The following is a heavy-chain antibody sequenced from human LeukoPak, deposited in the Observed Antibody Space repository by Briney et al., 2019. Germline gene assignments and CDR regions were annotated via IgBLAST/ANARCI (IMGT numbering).Heavy chain of an antibody. D-gene: IGHD3-16*01. CDR1: GGTFSSYA. V-gene: IGHV1-69*06. CDR3: ASGLKGYVWGSDYYFDY. J-gene: IGHJ4*02. CDR2: IIPIFGTA. Sequence: SVKVSCKASGGTFSSYAISWVRQAPGQGLEWMGGIIPIFGTANYAQKFQGRVTITADKSTSTAYMELSSLRSEDTAVYYCASGLKGYVWGSDYYFDYWGQGTLVTVSS.